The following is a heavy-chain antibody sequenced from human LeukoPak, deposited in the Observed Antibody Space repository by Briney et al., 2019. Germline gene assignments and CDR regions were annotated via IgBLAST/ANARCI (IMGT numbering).Heavy chain of an antibody. V-gene: IGHV3-30*18. J-gene: IGHJ4*02. CDR2: ISYDGSNK. CDR1: GFTFSSYG. D-gene: IGHD3-3*01. Sequence: GGSLRLSCAASGFTFSSYGMHWVRQAPGKGLEWVAVISYDGSNKYYADSVKGRFTISRDNSKNTLYLQMNSLRAEDTAVYYCAKDLGTILANPLDYWGQGTLVTVSS. CDR3: AKDLGTILANPLDY.